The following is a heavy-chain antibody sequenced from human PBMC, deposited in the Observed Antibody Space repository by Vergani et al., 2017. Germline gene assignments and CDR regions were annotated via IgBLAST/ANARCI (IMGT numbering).Heavy chain of an antibody. CDR2: IRYDGSSE. CDR3: ARDQGIAAAGTLYYFDY. J-gene: IGHJ4*02. Sequence: QVQILQSGGGVVQPGGSLRLSCTLSGFTLNTYGIHWVRQAPGKGLEWVSFIRYDGSSEYYADSVKGRFTISRDNSKNTLYLQMNSLRAEDTAVYYCARDQGIAAAGTLYYFDYWGQGTLVTVSS. D-gene: IGHD6-13*01. CDR1: GFTLNTYG. V-gene: IGHV3-30*02.